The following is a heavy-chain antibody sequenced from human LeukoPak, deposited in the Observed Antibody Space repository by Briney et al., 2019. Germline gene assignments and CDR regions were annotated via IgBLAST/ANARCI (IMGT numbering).Heavy chain of an antibody. V-gene: IGHV3-66*01. CDR2: IYSGGST. J-gene: IGHJ4*02. CDR1: GFTFNFYW. CDR3: AREGGYGVERNFDY. Sequence: PGGSLRLSCAASGFTFNFYWMSWVRQAPGKGLEWVSVIYSGGSTYYADSVKGRFTISRDNSKNTLYLQMNSLRAEDTAVYYCAREGGYGVERNFDYWGQGTLVTVSS. D-gene: IGHD3-3*01.